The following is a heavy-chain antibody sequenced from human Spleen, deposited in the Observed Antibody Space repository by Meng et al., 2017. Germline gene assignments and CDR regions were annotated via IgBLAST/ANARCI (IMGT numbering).Heavy chain of an antibody. CDR3: ARDEDISAAGKLFGDY. J-gene: IGHJ4*02. CDR2: IDPNNDHT. D-gene: IGHD6-13*01. V-gene: IGHV1-2*06. CDR1: GYTFAAYW. Sequence: QVQLVQSGPEVKKPGASVKLSCKPSGYTFAAYWIHWLRQAPGQGLEWMGRIDPNNDHTQYAQNFQGRVTMTSDTYISTVYMELNGRRSDDTAVYYCARDEDISAAGKLFGDYWGQGTLVTVSS.